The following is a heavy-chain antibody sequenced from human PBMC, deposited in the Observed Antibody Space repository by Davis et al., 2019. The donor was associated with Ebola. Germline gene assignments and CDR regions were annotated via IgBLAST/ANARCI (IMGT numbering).Heavy chain of an antibody. V-gene: IGHV3-23*01. J-gene: IGHJ6*04. Sequence: GSLRPSCTGSVFPFCSYAMTRVRQAPGKGLEWVSAISGSGGSTYDADPVKGRFNLSRDDSKDTLYLQMNSLRAEDTAVYYCVRGILPAALYGMDVWGKGTTVTFSS. CDR3: VRGILPAALYGMDV. CDR1: VFPFCSYA. D-gene: IGHD2-2*01. CDR2: ISGSGGST.